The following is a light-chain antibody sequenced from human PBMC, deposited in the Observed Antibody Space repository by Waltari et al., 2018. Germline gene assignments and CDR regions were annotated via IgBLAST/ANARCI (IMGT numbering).Light chain of an antibody. Sequence: SALTQPRSVSGSPGQSVTISCTGTTNDLGSYTYVSWYQQHPGKAPKRIILDVTKRPSGVPDRLSGSKSGNTASLTISGLRAEDEAEYYCCSYAGSYTWVFGGGTKLTVV. CDR1: TNDLGSYTY. CDR2: DVT. J-gene: IGLJ3*02. CDR3: CSYAGSYTWV. V-gene: IGLV2-11*01.